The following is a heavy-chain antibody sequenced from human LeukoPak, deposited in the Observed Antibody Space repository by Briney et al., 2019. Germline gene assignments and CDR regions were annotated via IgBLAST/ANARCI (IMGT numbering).Heavy chain of an antibody. D-gene: IGHD3-3*01. V-gene: IGHV7-4-1*02. Sequence: ASVKVSCKASGGTFSSYAISWVRQAPGQGLEWMGWINTNTGNPTYAQGFTGRFVFSLDTSVSTAYLQISSLKAEDTAVYYCAVNSDDFWSGYYVDYYYGMDVWGQGTTVTVSS. CDR2: INTNTGNP. CDR3: AVNSDDFWSGYYVDYYYGMDV. J-gene: IGHJ6*02. CDR1: GGTFSSYA.